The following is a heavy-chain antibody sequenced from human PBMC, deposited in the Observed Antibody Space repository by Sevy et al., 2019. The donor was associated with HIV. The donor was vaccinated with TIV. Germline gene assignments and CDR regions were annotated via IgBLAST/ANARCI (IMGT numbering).Heavy chain of an antibody. CDR2: IYYSGST. Sequence: SETLSLTCTVSGGSISSYCWSWIRQPPGKGLEWIGYIYYSGSTNYNPSLKSRVTISVDTSKNQFSLKLSSVTAADTAVYYCAGVEMVATALYYWGQGTLVTVSS. CDR3: AGVEMVATALYY. J-gene: IGHJ4*02. V-gene: IGHV4-59*01. D-gene: IGHD5-12*01. CDR1: GGSISSYC.